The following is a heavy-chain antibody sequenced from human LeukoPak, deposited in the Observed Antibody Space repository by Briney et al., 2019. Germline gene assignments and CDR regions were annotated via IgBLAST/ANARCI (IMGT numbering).Heavy chain of an antibody. CDR1: GFTFNYYA. D-gene: IGHD5-24*01. CDR2: MRYDGSNK. V-gene: IGHV3-30*02. CDR3: AKDLGTPGYNFDC. J-gene: IGHJ5*01. Sequence: GGSLRLSCAASGFTFNYYAMSWVRQAPGKGLEWVAFMRYDGSNKFYADSVKGRFTISRDNSKNTLYLQMSSLRAEDTAVFYCAKDLGTPGYNFDCLGQGTLVTVSS.